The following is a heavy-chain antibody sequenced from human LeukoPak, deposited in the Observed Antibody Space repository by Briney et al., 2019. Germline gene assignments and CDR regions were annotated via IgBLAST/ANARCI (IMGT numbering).Heavy chain of an antibody. CDR2: ISYDGSNK. CDR1: GFTFRSYA. V-gene: IGHV3-30*04. D-gene: IGHD3-22*01. Sequence: GRSLRLSCAASGFTFRSYAMHWVRQAPGKGLEWVAVISYDGSNKYYADSVKGRFTISRDNSKNTLYLQMNSLRAEDTAVYYCARDSYDSSGYYYYWGQGTLVTVSS. J-gene: IGHJ4*02. CDR3: ARDSYDSSGYYYY.